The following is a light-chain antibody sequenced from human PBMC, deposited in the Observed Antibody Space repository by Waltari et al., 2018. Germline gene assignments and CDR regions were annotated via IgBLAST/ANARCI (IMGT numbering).Light chain of an antibody. Sequence: QSVQTQPPSASGTPGQRVTISCSGSSSNIGSNVVNWHRQVPGAAPTLLIYSNNQRPSGVPDRFSASKSGTSASLAISGLQSDDEADYYCVAWDDTVNGLVFGAGTKLTVL. CDR1: SSNIGSNV. CDR3: VAWDDTVNGLV. CDR2: SNN. V-gene: IGLV1-44*01. J-gene: IGLJ2*01.